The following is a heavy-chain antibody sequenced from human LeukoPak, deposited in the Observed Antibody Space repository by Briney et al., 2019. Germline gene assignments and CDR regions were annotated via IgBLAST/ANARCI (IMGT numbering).Heavy chain of an antibody. CDR2: INHSGST. D-gene: IGHD6-6*01. V-gene: IGHV4-34*01. CDR1: GGSFSGYY. J-gene: IGHJ3*02. CDR3: ARRGWYSSSIGI. Sequence: SATLSRTCAVYGGSFSGYYWSRIRQPPGKGLEWIGEINHSGSTNYNPSLKSRVTISVDTSKNQFSLKLSSVTAADTAVYYCARRGWYSSSIGIWGQGTMVTVSS.